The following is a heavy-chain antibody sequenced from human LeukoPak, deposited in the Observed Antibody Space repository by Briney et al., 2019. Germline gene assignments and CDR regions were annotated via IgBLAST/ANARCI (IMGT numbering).Heavy chain of an antibody. CDR3: ARFSGNDAFDI. D-gene: IGHD1-26*01. CDR1: GFTFSNYA. Sequence: GGSLRLSCAASGFTFSNYAMHWVRQAPGKGLEWVAYMRSDGSTKYYADSVKGRFTISRDNSKNTLYVQMNSLRAEDTAVYYCARFSGNDAFDIWGQGTMVTVSS. V-gene: IGHV3-30*02. CDR2: MRSDGSTK. J-gene: IGHJ3*02.